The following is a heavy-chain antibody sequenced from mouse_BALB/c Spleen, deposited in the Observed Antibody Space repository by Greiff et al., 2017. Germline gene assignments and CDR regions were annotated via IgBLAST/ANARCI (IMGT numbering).Heavy chain of an antibody. CDR1: GFTFSSYG. CDR2: ISSGGSYT. J-gene: IGHJ4*01. D-gene: IGHD2-1*01. V-gene: IGHV5-6*02. Sequence: VKLVESGGDLVKPGGSLKLSCAASGFTFSSYGMSWVRQTPDKRLEWVATISSGGSYTYYPDSVKGRFTISRDNAKNTLYLQMSSLKSEDTAMYYCARTGDYGNYISYAMDYWGQGTSVTVSS. CDR3: ARTGDYGNYISYAMDY.